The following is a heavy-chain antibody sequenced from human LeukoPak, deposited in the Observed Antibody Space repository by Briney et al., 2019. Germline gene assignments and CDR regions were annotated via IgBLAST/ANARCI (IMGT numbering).Heavy chain of an antibody. Sequence: SETLSLTCAVYGGSFSGCYWSWIRQPPGKGLEWIGEINHSGSTNYNPSLKSRVTISVDTSKNQFSLKLSSVTAADTAVYYCARVLAPRHYGMDVWGEGTTVTVSS. V-gene: IGHV4-34*01. CDR2: INHSGST. D-gene: IGHD3-3*01. CDR3: ARVLAPRHYGMDV. J-gene: IGHJ6*04. CDR1: GGSFSGCY.